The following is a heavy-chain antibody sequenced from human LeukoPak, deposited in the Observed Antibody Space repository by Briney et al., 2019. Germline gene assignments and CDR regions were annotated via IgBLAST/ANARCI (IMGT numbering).Heavy chain of an antibody. CDR3: ARGHSNYGDYFDY. Sequence: GGSLRLSCAASGFTFSSYSMNWVRQAPGKGLEWVSSISSSSSYIYYADSVKGRFTISRDNAKSLLSLQMNSLRAEDTAVYYCARGHSNYGDYFDYWGQGTLVTVSS. D-gene: IGHD4-11*01. CDR1: GFTFSSYS. V-gene: IGHV3-21*01. J-gene: IGHJ4*02. CDR2: ISSSSSYI.